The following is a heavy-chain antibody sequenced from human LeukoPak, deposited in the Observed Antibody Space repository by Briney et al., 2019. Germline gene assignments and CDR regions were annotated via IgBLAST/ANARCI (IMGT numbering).Heavy chain of an antibody. V-gene: IGHV4-34*01. CDR2: INHSGST. J-gene: IGHJ4*02. Sequence: SETLSLTCAVYGGSFSGYYWTFIRQPPGKGPEWIGEINHSGSTNYNPSLKSRVTISVDTTRNEFSLRLNSVTAADTAVYYCATFRWGVGFEYWGQGTLVTVSS. D-gene: IGHD3-16*01. CDR3: ATFRWGVGFEY. CDR1: GGSFSGYY.